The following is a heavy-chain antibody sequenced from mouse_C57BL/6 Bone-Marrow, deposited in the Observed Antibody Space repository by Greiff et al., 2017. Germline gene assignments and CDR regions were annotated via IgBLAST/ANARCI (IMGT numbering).Heavy chain of an antibody. CDR1: GFTFSSYG. CDR2: ISSGGSYT. CDR3: ARLGAPIFPWYFDV. J-gene: IGHJ1*03. Sequence: EVQGVESGGDLVKPGGSLKLSCAASGFTFSSYGMSWVRQTPDKRLEWVATISSGGSYTYYPDSVKGRFTISRDTAKNTLYLQMSSLKSEDTAMYYCARLGAPIFPWYFDVWGTGTTVTVSS. V-gene: IGHV5-6*01. D-gene: IGHD6-5*01.